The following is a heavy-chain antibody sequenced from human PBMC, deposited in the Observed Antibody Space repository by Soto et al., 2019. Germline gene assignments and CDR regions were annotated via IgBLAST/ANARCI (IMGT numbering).Heavy chain of an antibody. CDR1: GGSISSHY. D-gene: IGHD3-22*01. CDR2: ISHSGNT. Sequence: SETLSLTCTVSGGSISSHYWSWLRQPPGKGLEWIGCISHSGNTNYNPSLKSRVTISVDTSKNHFSLKLSSVTAADTAMYYCARQNYYNTTGYYYAFDYWGQEALVTVSA. CDR3: ARQNYYNTTGYYYAFDY. V-gene: IGHV4-59*11. J-gene: IGHJ4*02.